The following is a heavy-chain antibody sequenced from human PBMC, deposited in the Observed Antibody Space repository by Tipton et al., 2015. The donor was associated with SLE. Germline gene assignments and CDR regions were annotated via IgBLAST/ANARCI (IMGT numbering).Heavy chain of an antibody. D-gene: IGHD6-13*01. CDR1: GFTFSSYG. CDR2: ISYAGSNK. CDR3: AKAPFGIAAAGSYWYFDL. Sequence: SLRLSCAASGFTFSSYGMHWVRQAPGKGLEWVAVISYAGSNKYYADSVKGRFTISRDNSKNTLYLQMNSLRAEDTAVYYCAKAPFGIAAAGSYWYFDLWGRGTLVTVSS. J-gene: IGHJ2*01. V-gene: IGHV3-30*18.